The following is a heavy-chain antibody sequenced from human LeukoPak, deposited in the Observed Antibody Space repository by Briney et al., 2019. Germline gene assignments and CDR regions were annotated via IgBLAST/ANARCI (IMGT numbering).Heavy chain of an antibody. CDR3: VKTQTHFGDYRRDY. J-gene: IGHJ4*02. Sequence: PGGSLRLSCATPGFTFSTYAMSWVRQAPGKGLEWVSAISDSGGSTYYAESVKGRFTVSRDNSKNTLYMQMSTLRAEDTAVYYCVKTQTHFGDYRRDYWGQGTLVTVSS. CDR2: ISDSGGST. V-gene: IGHV3-23*01. D-gene: IGHD4-17*01. CDR1: GFTFSTYA.